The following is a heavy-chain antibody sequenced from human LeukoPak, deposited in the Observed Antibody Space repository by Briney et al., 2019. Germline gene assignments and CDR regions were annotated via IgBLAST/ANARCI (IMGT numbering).Heavy chain of an antibody. V-gene: IGHV4-59*01. CDR2: IYYSGST. Sequence: SETVSLTCTVSGGSISNYYWSWIRQPPGKGLEWIGYIYYSGSTNYNPSLKSRVTISVDTSKNQFSLKLSSVTAADTAVYYCARGLPTSDAFDIWGQGTMVTVSS. CDR3: ARGLPTSDAFDI. J-gene: IGHJ3*02. CDR1: GGSISNYY. D-gene: IGHD1-1*01.